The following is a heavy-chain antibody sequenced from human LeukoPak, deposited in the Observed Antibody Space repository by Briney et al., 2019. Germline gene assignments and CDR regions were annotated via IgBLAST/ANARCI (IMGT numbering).Heavy chain of an antibody. CDR1: GFTVSSNY. V-gene: IGHV3-66*02. Sequence: PGGSLRLSCAASGFTVSSNYMSWVRQAPGKGLDWVSVIYSGGSTYYADSVKGRFTISRDNSKNTLYLQVNSLRAEDTAVYYCARGGPFGCFDYWGQGTLVTVSS. CDR3: ARGGPFGCFDY. J-gene: IGHJ4*02. CDR2: IYSGGST. D-gene: IGHD3-10*01.